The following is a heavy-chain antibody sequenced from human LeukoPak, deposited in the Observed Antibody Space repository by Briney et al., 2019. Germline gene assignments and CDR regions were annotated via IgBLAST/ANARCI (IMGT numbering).Heavy chain of an antibody. J-gene: IGHJ4*02. CDR3: ARDRGEATVFFDY. Sequence: SVKVSCKASGGTFSSYAISWVRQAPGQGLEWMGRIIPILGIANYAQKFQGRVTLTADKSTCTAYMELSSLRSEDTAVYYCARDRGEATVFFDYWGQGTLVTVSS. D-gene: IGHD4-17*01. CDR1: GGTFSSYA. V-gene: IGHV1-69*04. CDR2: IIPILGIA.